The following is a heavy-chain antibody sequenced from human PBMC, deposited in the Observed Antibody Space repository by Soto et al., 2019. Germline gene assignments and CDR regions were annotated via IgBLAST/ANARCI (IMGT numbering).Heavy chain of an antibody. J-gene: IGHJ6*03. CDR2: ISWNSGSI. Sequence: GGSLRLSCAASGFTFDDYAMHWVRQAPGKGLEWVSGISWNSGSIGYADSVKGRFTISRDNAKNSLYLQMNSLRAEDTALYYCAKGAVWDYYYYYYMDVWGKGTTVTVSS. V-gene: IGHV3-9*01. CDR3: AKGAVWDYYYYYYMDV. D-gene: IGHD2-8*01. CDR1: GFTFDDYA.